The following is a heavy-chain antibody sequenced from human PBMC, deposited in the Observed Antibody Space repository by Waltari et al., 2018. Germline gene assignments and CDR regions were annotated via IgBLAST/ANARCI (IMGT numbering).Heavy chain of an antibody. D-gene: IGHD3-22*01. J-gene: IGHJ4*02. CDR3: AKAAYYYDS. CDR1: GFTFSRYA. V-gene: IGHV3-23*03. Sequence: EVQLLESGGGLVQPGGSLRLSCAAYGFTFSRYALSWVRQAPGKGLEWVSVIYSGGSTYYADSVKGRFTISRDNSKNTLYLQMNSLRAEDTAVYYCAKAAYYYDSCGQGTLVTVSS. CDR2: IYSGGST.